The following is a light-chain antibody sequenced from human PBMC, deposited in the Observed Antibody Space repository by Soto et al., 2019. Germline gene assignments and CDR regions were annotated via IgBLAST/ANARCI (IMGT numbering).Light chain of an antibody. CDR1: QSVSSSY. CDR3: QQYGSSPPWT. CDR2: GAS. V-gene: IGKV3-20*01. J-gene: IGKJ1*01. Sequence: EIVLTQSPGTLSLSPGERATLSCRASQSVSSSYLAWYQQKPGQAPRLLIYGASSMATGIPDRFSGCGSGTHFTLTISRLEPEDFAVYYCQQYGSSPPWTFGQGTKVEIK.